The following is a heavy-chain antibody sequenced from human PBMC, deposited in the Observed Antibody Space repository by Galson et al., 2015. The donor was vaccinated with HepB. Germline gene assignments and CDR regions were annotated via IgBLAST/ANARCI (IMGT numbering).Heavy chain of an antibody. CDR1: GFTFSGSA. J-gene: IGHJ4*02. V-gene: IGHV3-73*01. D-gene: IGHD1-26*01. Sequence: LSLSCAASGFTFSGSAMHWVRQASGKGLEWVGRIRSKANSYATAYAASVKGRFTISRDDSKNTAYLQMNSLKTEDTAVYYCTREPPDYWGQGTLVTVSS. CDR3: TREPPDY. CDR2: IRSKANSYAT.